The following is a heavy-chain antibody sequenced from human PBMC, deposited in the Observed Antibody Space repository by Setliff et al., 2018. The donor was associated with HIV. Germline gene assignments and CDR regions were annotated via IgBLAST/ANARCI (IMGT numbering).Heavy chain of an antibody. J-gene: IGHJ6*03. CDR2: TFPGDSDT. V-gene: IGHV5-51*01. Sequence: PGESLKISCKGSGDSFNTSWIGWVRQMPGKGLEWMGITFPGDSDTKYSPSFQGQVTISVDKSISTAYLQWTSLKASDTAMYYCARMSNYYYYYMDVWGKGTTVTVSS. CDR1: GDSFNTSW. CDR3: ARMSNYYYYYMDV.